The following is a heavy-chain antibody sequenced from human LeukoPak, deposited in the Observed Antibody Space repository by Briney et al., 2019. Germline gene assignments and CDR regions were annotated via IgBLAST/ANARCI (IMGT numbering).Heavy chain of an antibody. V-gene: IGHV1-46*01. CDR2: IDTNDGNT. CDR3: ATDRSGRTWFDP. J-gene: IGHJ5*02. D-gene: IGHD6-25*01. CDR1: VYTFTTYH. Sequence: ASLRDSFKASVYTFTTYHMHWVRQAPGQRLEWVEMIDTNDGNTNYAQKFMDRVTMTRDTSTSTVYMKLSGLRAYDWAVYYCATDRSGRTWFDPGGQGTLVVVS.